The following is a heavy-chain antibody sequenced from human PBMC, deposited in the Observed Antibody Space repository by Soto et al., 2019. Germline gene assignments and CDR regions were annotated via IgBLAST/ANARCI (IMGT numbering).Heavy chain of an antibody. D-gene: IGHD6-19*01. J-gene: IGHJ4*02. Sequence: PGGSLRLSCAASGLLFRNYGMHWVRQAPGKALEWVALISHNGGDQSYATSVRGRFTISRDNSRDTLFLHMTSLRPDDTAVYYCAKDGQWLDVYLESWGQGTQVTVSS. CDR3: AKDGQWLDVYLES. V-gene: IGHV3-30*18. CDR2: ISHNGGDQ. CDR1: GLLFRNYG.